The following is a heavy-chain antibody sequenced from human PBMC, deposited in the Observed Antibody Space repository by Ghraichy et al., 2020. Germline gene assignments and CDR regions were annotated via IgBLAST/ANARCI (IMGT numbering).Heavy chain of an antibody. J-gene: IGHJ4*02. Sequence: GGSLRLSCAASGFTFSSHWMSWVRQAPGKGLEWMANIKQDESEKYYVDSVKGRFTISRDNAKNSLYLQMNSLRVEDTAVYYCARAGEYYYDSSGYYTYWGQGTLVTVSS. D-gene: IGHD3-22*01. CDR3: ARAGEYYYDSSGYYTY. CDR2: IKQDESEK. V-gene: IGHV3-7*01. CDR1: GFTFSSHW.